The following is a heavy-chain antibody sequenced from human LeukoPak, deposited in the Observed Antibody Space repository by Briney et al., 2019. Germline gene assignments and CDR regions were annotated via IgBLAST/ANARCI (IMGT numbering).Heavy chain of an antibody. D-gene: IGHD2-15*01. Sequence: GESLKISCKGSGYSFTSHWIGWVRQMPGKGLEWMGIIYPGDSDTRYSPSFQGQVTISADKSISTAYLQWSSLKASDTAMYYCAIHCSGGSCYSGYFDYWGQGTLVTVSS. CDR3: AIHCSGGSCYSGYFDY. CDR2: IYPGDSDT. CDR1: GYSFTSHW. J-gene: IGHJ4*02. V-gene: IGHV5-51*01.